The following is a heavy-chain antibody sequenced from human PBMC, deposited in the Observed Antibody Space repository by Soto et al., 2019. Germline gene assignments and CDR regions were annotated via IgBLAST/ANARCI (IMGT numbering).Heavy chain of an antibody. D-gene: IGHD3-16*01. CDR3: ARDAYIWGNSSYMDV. Sequence: ASVKVSCKASGGTFSSYTISWVRQAPGQGLEWMGRIIPILGIANYAQKFQGRVTITADKSTSTAYMELSSLRSEDTAVYYCARDAYIWGNSSYMDVWGKGTTVTVSS. CDR2: IIPILGIA. CDR1: GGTFSSYT. J-gene: IGHJ6*03. V-gene: IGHV1-69*04.